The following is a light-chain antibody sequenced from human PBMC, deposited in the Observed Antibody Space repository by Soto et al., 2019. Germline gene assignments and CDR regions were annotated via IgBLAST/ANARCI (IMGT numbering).Light chain of an antibody. J-gene: IGKJ2*01. CDR2: GTS. CDR3: QHYGSSHT. V-gene: IGKV3-20*01. Sequence: EIVLMQSPGTLSLSPGERATLSCRASQTISSTYLAWYQQKPGQAPRLLIYGTSRRAIGIPDRFSGSGSGTDFTLTISRLEPEDFAVYYCQHYGSSHTFGQGTKVEIK. CDR1: QTISSTY.